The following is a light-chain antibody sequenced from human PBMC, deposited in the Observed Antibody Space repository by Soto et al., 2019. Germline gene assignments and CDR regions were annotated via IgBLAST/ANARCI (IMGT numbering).Light chain of an antibody. J-gene: IGLJ1*01. Sequence: QSALPQPASVSGSPGQSITISCTGSSSDIGGYKYVSWYQQHPGKAPKLIIYAVSSRPSGVSNRFSGSKSGNTASLTISGFQADDEADYHCCSFTGGITPYVFGTGTKLTVL. V-gene: IGLV2-14*01. CDR3: CSFTGGITPYV. CDR1: SSDIGGYKY. CDR2: AVS.